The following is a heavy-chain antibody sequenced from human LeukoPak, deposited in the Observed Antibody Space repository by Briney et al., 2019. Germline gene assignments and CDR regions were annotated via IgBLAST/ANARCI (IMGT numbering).Heavy chain of an antibody. D-gene: IGHD6-13*01. CDR3: ARESSSSYGPFDY. Sequence: SETPSLTCTVSGGSISSYYWSWIRQPPGKGLEWIGYIYYSGSTNYNPSLKSRVTISVDTSKNQFSLKLSSVTAADTAVYYCARESSSSYGPFDYWGQGTLVTVSS. J-gene: IGHJ4*02. CDR2: IYYSGST. V-gene: IGHV4-59*01. CDR1: GGSISSYY.